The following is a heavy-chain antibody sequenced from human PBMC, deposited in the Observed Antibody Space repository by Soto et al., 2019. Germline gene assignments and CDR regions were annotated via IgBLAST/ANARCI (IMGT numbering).Heavy chain of an antibody. J-gene: IGHJ4*02. CDR3: AKSSSGLRDYFDS. V-gene: IGHV3-30-3*02. D-gene: IGHD3-10*01. Sequence: QMQLVESGGGVVQPGGSLRLSCAASGFTLSTCVMHWVRQAPGKGLEWVATTSYDGLNTFYGESVRGRFSISRDTSQNTLFLQMNSLKTEDTAVYYCAKSSSGLRDYFDSWGRGTLVTVSS. CDR1: GFTLSTCV. CDR2: TSYDGLNT.